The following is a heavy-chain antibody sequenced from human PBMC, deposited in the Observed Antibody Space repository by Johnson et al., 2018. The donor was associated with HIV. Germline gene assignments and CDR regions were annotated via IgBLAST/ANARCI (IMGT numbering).Heavy chain of an antibody. V-gene: IGHV3-30*18. J-gene: IGHJ3*02. Sequence: QVQLVESGGGVVQPGRSLRLSCAASGFTFSSYGMHWVRQAPGKGLEWVAVISYDGSNKYYADSVKGRFTISRDNSKNTLYLQMNSLRAEDTAVYYCAKPLQRAEGAFNIWGQGTMVTVSS. CDR3: AKPLQRAEGAFNI. D-gene: IGHD6-25*01. CDR1: GFTFSSYG. CDR2: ISYDGSNK.